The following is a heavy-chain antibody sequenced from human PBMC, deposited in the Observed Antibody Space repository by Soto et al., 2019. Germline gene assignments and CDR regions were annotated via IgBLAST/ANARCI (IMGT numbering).Heavy chain of an antibody. CDR2: IIPIFGTA. V-gene: IGHV1-69*13. J-gene: IGHJ6*02. Sequence: ASVKVSCKASGGTFSSYAISWVRQAPGQGLEWMGGIIPIFGTANYAQKFQGRVTITADESTSTAYMELSSLRSEDTAVYDCARGIAARMYYFYGIDVWGQVTTVTASS. D-gene: IGHD6-6*01. CDR3: ARGIAARMYYFYGIDV. CDR1: GGTFSSYA.